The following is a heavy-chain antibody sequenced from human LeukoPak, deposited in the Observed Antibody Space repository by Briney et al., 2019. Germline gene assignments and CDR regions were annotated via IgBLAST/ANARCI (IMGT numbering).Heavy chain of an antibody. CDR2: INGDGSSA. J-gene: IGHJ4*02. CDR1: GFTFRNYW. D-gene: IGHD2-15*01. Sequence: GGSLRLSCAASGFTFRNYWMHWVRQGPGKGLVWVSRINGDGSSASYADSVKGRFTISRDNAKNSLYLQMNSLRAEDTAVYYCVRDGRYCTGGSCYPHWGQGTLVTVSS. CDR3: VRDGRYCTGGSCYPH. V-gene: IGHV3-74*01.